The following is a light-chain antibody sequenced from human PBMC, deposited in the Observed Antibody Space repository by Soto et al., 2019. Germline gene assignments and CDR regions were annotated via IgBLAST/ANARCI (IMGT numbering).Light chain of an antibody. CDR2: DAS. CDR3: QQRKV. V-gene: IGKV3-11*01. CDR1: QSVSSY. J-gene: IGKJ2*01. Sequence: EIMLTQSPATLSLSPGERATLSCRASQSVSSYLAWYQQKPGQAPRLLIYDASNRATGIPARFSGSGSGTDFTLTISSLEPEDFAVYYCQQRKVFGQGTKLEIK.